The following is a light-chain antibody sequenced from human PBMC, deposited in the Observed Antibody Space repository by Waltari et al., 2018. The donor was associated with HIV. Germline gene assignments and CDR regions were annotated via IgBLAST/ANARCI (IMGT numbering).Light chain of an antibody. CDR2: GAS. CDR1: QSVSGSY. J-gene: IGKJ1*01. CDR3: QDYGSSRM. Sequence: NVLTQSPGTLSLSPGQRATLSCRASQSVSGSYLTSYQQRSGRAPRLLICGASRRATVIPDRCTGSGSGTYFTLSISRLEHEDFAMYYRQDYGSSRMFGQGTKVEIK. V-gene: IGKV3-20*01.